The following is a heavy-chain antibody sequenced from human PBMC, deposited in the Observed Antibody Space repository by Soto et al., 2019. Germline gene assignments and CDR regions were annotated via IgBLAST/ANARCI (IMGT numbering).Heavy chain of an antibody. Sequence: EVQLVESGGGLVKPGGSLRLSCAASGFTFSSYSMNWVRQAPGKGLEWVSSISSSSSYIYYADSVKGRFTISKDNAKNSLYLQMNSLRAEDTAVYYCARDSSWYAFDYWGQGTLVTVSS. V-gene: IGHV3-21*01. CDR2: ISSSSSYI. D-gene: IGHD6-13*01. J-gene: IGHJ4*02. CDR1: GFTFSSYS. CDR3: ARDSSWYAFDY.